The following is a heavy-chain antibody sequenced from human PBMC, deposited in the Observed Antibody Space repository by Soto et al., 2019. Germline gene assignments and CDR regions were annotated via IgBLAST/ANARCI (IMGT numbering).Heavy chain of an antibody. J-gene: IGHJ4*02. V-gene: IGHV3-21*06. CDR2: ISGSSDWM. CDR1: PFTFSSFG. CDR3: ARSRSGSYNGPFDY. Sequence: GGSLRLSCEASPFTFSSFGINWVRQAPGKGLEWVASISGSSDWMYVADSGKGRFTISRDNAQNSRYLQMNCLRAEDPAVYYCARSRSGSYNGPFDYWGQGTLVTVSA. D-gene: IGHD1-26*01.